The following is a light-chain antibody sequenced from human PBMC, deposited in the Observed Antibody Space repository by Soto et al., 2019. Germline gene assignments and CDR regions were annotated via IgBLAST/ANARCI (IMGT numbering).Light chain of an antibody. CDR2: RNN. CDR1: SSNIGSNY. CDR3: AAWDDSLSGLYV. V-gene: IGLV1-47*01. J-gene: IGLJ1*01. Sequence: QSVLTQPPSASGTRGQMVTISCSGSSSNIGSNYVYWYQQLPGTAPKLLIYRNNQRPSGVPDRFSGSKSGTSASPAISGLRSEDEADYYCAAWDDSLSGLYVFGTGTKVTVL.